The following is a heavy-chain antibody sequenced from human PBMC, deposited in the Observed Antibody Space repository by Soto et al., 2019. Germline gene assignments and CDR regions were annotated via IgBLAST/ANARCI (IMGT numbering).Heavy chain of an antibody. V-gene: IGHV3-15*07. Sequence: EVQLVESGGGLVKPGGSLRLSCAASGFTFSNAWMNWVRQAPGKGLEWVGRIKSKTDGGTTDYAAPVKGRFTISRDDSKNTLDVQMNSLKTEDTAVYYCTTDYRGSSGWSRGYWGQGTLVTVSS. CDR3: TTDYRGSSGWSRGY. J-gene: IGHJ4*02. CDR2: IKSKTDGGTT. D-gene: IGHD6-19*01. CDR1: GFTFSNAW.